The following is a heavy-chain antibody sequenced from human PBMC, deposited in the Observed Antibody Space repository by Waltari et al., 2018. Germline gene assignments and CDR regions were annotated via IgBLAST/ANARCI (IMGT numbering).Heavy chain of an antibody. CDR1: GDSISTGDYY. CDR3: ARERGSGPNAERDAFNI. CDR2: IYYIWSS. J-gene: IGHJ3*02. V-gene: IGHV4-30-4*08. D-gene: IGHD3-16*01. Sequence: QVQLQESGPGLVKPSQTLSLTCTVSGDSISTGDYYWSWSRQSPGKGLEWLGYIYYIWSSYNNPSLKSRLTISVDTSMNQISLRLTSVTAADTAVYYCARERGSGPNAERDAFNIWGRGTVVTVSS.